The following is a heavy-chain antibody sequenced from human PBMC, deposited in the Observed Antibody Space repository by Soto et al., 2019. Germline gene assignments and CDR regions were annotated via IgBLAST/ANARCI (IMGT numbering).Heavy chain of an antibody. Sequence: QVQLQESGPGLVKPSQTLSLTCTVSGGSISSGDYYWSWIRQPPGKGLEWIGYIYYSGSTYYNPSLKSRVTISVDTSKNQFSLKLSSVTAADTAVYYCASSGWGQDSSGYYGYWGQGTLVTVSS. CDR1: GGSISSGDYY. D-gene: IGHD3-22*01. CDR2: IYYSGST. J-gene: IGHJ4*02. CDR3: ASSGWGQDSSGYYGY. V-gene: IGHV4-30-4*01.